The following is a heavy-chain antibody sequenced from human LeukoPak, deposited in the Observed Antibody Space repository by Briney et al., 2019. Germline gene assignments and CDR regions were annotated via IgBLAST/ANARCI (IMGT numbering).Heavy chain of an antibody. CDR1: GGSFSGYY. Sequence: SSETLSLTCAVYGGSFSGYYWSWIRQPPGKGLEWIGEIDHSGSTNYNPSLKSRVTISVDTSKNQFSLRLNSVTAADTAVYYCARPGESSGYMWFYWGQGTLVTVSS. CDR3: ARPGESSGYMWFY. D-gene: IGHD3-22*01. V-gene: IGHV4-34*01. CDR2: IDHSGST. J-gene: IGHJ4*02.